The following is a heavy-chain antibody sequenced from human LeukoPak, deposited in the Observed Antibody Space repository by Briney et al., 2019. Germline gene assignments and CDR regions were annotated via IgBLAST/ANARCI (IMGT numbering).Heavy chain of an antibody. D-gene: IGHD6-13*01. J-gene: IGHJ4*02. CDR1: GFTVSSHY. CDR3: ARWRSSSWSDYFDY. Sequence: GGSLRLSCAASGFTVSSHYMSWVRQAPGKGLEWVSVIYSGGSTYYADSVKGRFTISRDNSKNTLYLQMNSLRAEDTAVYYCARWRSSSWSDYFDYWGQGTLVTVSS. CDR2: IYSGGST. V-gene: IGHV3-53*01.